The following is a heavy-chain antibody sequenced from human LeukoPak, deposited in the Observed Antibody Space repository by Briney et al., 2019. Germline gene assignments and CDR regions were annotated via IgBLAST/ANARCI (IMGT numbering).Heavy chain of an antibody. J-gene: IGHJ4*02. CDR3: AADDMVAFK. D-gene: IGHD5-12*01. Sequence: SVKVSCKASGFTFSNSAMRWVRQARGQRLEWIGWIVVGSGNTNYAQKFQKRVTITRDMSTSTAYMELSSLRSEDTATYYCAADDMVAFKWGQGTLVTVSS. CDR2: IVVGSGNT. V-gene: IGHV1-58*02. CDR1: GFTFSNSA.